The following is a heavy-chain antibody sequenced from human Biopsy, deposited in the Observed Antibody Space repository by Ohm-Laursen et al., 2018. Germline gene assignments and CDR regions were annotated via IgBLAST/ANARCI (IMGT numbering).Heavy chain of an antibody. Sequence: ASVKVSCKASGGAFTNYAINWVRQARGQGLEWMGWMIPSSGKTGYAQRFQGRVTLTMNTSISTAYMELSGLRSEDTAVYYCVAYPSSGFFENNDDFAMDVWGQGTTVIVSS. CDR1: GGAFTNYA. J-gene: IGHJ6*02. CDR2: MIPSSGKT. D-gene: IGHD6-19*01. CDR3: VAYPSSGFFENNDDFAMDV. V-gene: IGHV1-8*02.